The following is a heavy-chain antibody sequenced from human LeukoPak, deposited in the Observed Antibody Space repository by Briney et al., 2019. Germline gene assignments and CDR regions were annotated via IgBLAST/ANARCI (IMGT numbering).Heavy chain of an antibody. CDR3: ARGSIAALDY. J-gene: IGHJ4*02. V-gene: IGHV4-34*01. Sequence: SETLSLTCAVYGGSFSGYYRSWIRQPPGKGLEWIGEINHSGSTNYNPSLKSRVTISVDTSKNQFSLKLSSLTAADTAVYYCARGSIAALDYWGQGTLVTVSS. CDR2: INHSGST. CDR1: GGSFSGYY. D-gene: IGHD6-6*01.